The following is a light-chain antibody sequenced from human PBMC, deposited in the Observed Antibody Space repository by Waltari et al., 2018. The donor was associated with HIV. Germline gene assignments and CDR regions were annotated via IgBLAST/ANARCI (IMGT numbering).Light chain of an antibody. CDR2: DVD. Sequence: SAVTQPASVSGLPGQSITISCTGDDNDFDVYNFVSWYQQHPGKLPSRILYDVDRRASGIPARCSGSSSGHTASLNISGLRAEDEADYYCALFTDDSTVLFGGGTKVTVL. V-gene: IGLV2-14*03. CDR1: DNDFDVYNF. J-gene: IGLJ2*01. CDR3: ALFTDDSTVL.